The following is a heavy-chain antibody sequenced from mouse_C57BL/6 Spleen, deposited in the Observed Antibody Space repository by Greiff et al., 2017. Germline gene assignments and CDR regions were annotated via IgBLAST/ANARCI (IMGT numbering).Heavy chain of an antibody. V-gene: IGHV2-2*01. CDR1: GFSLTSYG. J-gene: IGHJ2*01. D-gene: IGHD4-1*01. CDR3: ARMRNWYYFDY. Sequence: VKLMESGPGLVQPSQSLSITCTVSGFSLTSYGVHWVRQSPGKGLEWLGVIWSGGSTDYNAAFISRLSISKDNSKSQVFFKMNSLQADDTAIYYCARMRNWYYFDYWGQGTTLTVSS. CDR2: IWSGGST.